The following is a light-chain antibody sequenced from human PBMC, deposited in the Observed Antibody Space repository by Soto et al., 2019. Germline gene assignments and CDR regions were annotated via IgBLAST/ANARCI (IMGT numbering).Light chain of an antibody. J-gene: IGLJ1*01. V-gene: IGLV2-14*01. CDR2: EVT. CDR1: SSYVGGYDY. CDR3: SSHPSCNTRV. Sequence: QSVLTQPASLSGSPGQSIAISGTGTSSYVGGYDYVSWYQQHTDKAPKLLIYEVTKRPSGVSNRFSGSKSGNTASLTISGLQPEDEADYYCSSHPSCNTRVFGSGTKVTVL.